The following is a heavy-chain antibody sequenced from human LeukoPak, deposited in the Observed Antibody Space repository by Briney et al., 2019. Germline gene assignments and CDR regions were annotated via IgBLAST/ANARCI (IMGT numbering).Heavy chain of an antibody. D-gene: IGHD6-6*01. Sequence: GGSLRLSCAASGFTFTNYWMHWVRQAPGMGLVWVSRLPPDELGIIYADSVKGRFTVSRDNAKNTVYLQMNNLRVDDRAMYYCVGTIASRGSEYWGQGALVTVSS. J-gene: IGHJ4*02. CDR1: GFTFTNYW. CDR3: VGTIASRGSEY. CDR2: LPPDELGI. V-gene: IGHV3-74*01.